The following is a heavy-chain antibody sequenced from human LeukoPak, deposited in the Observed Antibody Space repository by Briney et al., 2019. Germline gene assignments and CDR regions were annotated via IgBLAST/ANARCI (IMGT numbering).Heavy chain of an antibody. CDR3: ASRPQDGHDPAENFDY. CDR2: INPNSGGT. Sequence: ASVKVSCKASGYTFTGYYMHWVRQAPGQGLEWMGWINPNSGGTNYAQKFQGRVTMTRVTSISTAYMELSRLRSDDTAVYYCASRPQDGHDPAENFDYWGQGTLVTVSS. V-gene: IGHV1-2*02. CDR1: GYTFTGYY. J-gene: IGHJ4*02. D-gene: IGHD4-17*01.